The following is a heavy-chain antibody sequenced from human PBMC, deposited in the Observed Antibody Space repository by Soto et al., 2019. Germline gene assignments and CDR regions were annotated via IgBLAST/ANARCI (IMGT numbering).Heavy chain of an antibody. V-gene: IGHV1-24*01. Sequence: ASVKVSCKVSGYTLTELSMHWVRQAPGKGLEWMGGFDPEDGETIYAQKFQGRVTMTEDTSTGTAYMELSSLRSDDTAVYYCARVRNYDFWSGYPNYYYYYMDVWGKGTTVTVSS. CDR2: FDPEDGET. CDR1: GYTLTELS. J-gene: IGHJ6*03. CDR3: ARVRNYDFWSGYPNYYYYYMDV. D-gene: IGHD3-3*01.